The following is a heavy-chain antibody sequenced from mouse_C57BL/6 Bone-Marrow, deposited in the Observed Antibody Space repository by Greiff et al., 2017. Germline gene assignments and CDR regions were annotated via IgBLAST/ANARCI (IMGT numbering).Heavy chain of an antibody. CDR1: GYAFSSSW. Sequence: QVQLQQSGPELVKPGASVKISCKASGYAFSSSWMNWVKQRPGKGLEWIGRIYPGDGDTNYNGKFKGKATLTADKSSSTAYMQLSSLTSEDSAVYFCGPGAWFAYWGQGTLVTVSA. D-gene: IGHD3-1*01. J-gene: IGHJ3*01. V-gene: IGHV1-82*01. CDR3: GPGAWFAY. CDR2: IYPGDGDT.